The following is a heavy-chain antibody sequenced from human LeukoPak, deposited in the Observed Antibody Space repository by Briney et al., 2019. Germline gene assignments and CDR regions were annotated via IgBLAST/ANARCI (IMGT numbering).Heavy chain of an antibody. J-gene: IGHJ4*02. CDR1: GGSFSGYY. CDR3: AREEDNCSGGSCPLDY. CDR2: INHSGST. V-gene: IGHV4-34*01. Sequence: SETLSLTCAVYGGSFSGYYWSWIRQPPGKGLEWIGEINHSGSTNYNPSLKSRVTISVDTSKNQFSLKLSSVTAADTAVYYYAREEDNCSGGSCPLDYWGQGTLVTVSS. D-gene: IGHD2-15*01.